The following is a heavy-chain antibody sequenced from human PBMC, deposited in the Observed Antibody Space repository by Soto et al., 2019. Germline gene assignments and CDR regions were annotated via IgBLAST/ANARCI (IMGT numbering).Heavy chain of an antibody. J-gene: IGHJ4*02. D-gene: IGHD3-16*01. Sequence: SETLSLTCTVSGDYIGSSAYFWGWTRQSPGKGLEWIASIGPGGNTNYNPSLKSRVTISSDASTNHFSLTVTSVTAADTAIYYCARHLGPTGVMDWGQGILVTVSS. CDR1: GDYIGSSAYF. CDR2: IGPGGNT. V-gene: IGHV4-39*01. CDR3: ARHLGPTGVMD.